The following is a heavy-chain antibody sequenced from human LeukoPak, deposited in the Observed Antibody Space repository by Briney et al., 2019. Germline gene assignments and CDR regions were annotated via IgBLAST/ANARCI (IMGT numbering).Heavy chain of an antibody. CDR1: GGSISSGSYY. D-gene: IGHD6-19*01. Sequence: SQALSLTCTVSGGSISSGSYYWSWIRQPAGKGLEWIGRIYTSGSTNYNPSLKSRVTISVDTSKNQFSLKLSSVTAADTAVYYCARDGQWLETFDYWGQGTLVTVSS. V-gene: IGHV4-61*02. CDR2: IYTSGST. CDR3: ARDGQWLETFDY. J-gene: IGHJ4*02.